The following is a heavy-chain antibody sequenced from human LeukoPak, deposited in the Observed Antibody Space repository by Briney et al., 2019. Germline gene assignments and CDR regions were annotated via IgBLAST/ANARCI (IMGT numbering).Heavy chain of an antibody. CDR1: GYSISSGYY. V-gene: IGHV4-38-2*01. CDR2: IYYSGST. Sequence: SETLSLTCAVSGYSISSGYYWGWIRQPPGKGLEWIGSIYYSGSTYYNPSLKSRVTISVDTSKNQFSLKLSSVTAADTAVYYCARRGRVAGIDYWGQGTLVTVSS. CDR3: ARRGRVAGIDY. D-gene: IGHD6-19*01. J-gene: IGHJ4*02.